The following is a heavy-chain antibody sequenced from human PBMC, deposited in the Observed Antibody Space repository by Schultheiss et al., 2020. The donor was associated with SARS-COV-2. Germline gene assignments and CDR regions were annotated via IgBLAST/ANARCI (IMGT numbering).Heavy chain of an antibody. CDR3: ARSRITIFGVVKGAFDI. CDR2: ISTSSTYT. J-gene: IGHJ3*02. CDR1: GFTFRSYE. V-gene: IGHV3-21*05. D-gene: IGHD3-3*01. Sequence: GSLKISCAASGFTFRSYEMNWVRQAPGKGLEWVSYISTSSTYTNYADSVKGRFTISRDNSKNTLYLQMNSLRAEDTAVYYCARSRITIFGVVKGAFDIWGQGTMVTVSS.